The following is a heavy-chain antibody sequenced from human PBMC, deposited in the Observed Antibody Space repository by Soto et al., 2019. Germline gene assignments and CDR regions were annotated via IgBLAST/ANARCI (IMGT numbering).Heavy chain of an antibody. CDR1: GGSISSSSYY. J-gene: IGHJ6*03. Sequence: SETLSLTCTVSGGSISSSSYYWGWIRQPPGKGLEWIGSIYYSGSTYYNPSLKSRVTISVDTSKNQFSLKLSSVTAADTAVYYCASNLPVGYSSGWIYYYYMDVWGKGTSVTVSS. V-gene: IGHV4-39*01. CDR2: IYYSGST. D-gene: IGHD6-19*01. CDR3: ASNLPVGYSSGWIYYYYMDV.